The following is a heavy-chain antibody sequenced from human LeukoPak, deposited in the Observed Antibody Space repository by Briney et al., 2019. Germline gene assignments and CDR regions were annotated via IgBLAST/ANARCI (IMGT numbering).Heavy chain of an antibody. CDR3: AKGRVWGTYPSAYDY. J-gene: IGHJ4*02. CDR1: GFTFSSYA. D-gene: IGHD3-16*02. CDR2: ITNSGGTR. Sequence: PGGSLRLSCAASGFTFSSYAMSWVRQAPGKGLEWVSGITNSGGTRDYADSVKGRFTISRDNSKNALYLHMDGLRADDTAVYYCAKGRVWGTYPSAYDYWGQGTLVTVSS. V-gene: IGHV3-23*01.